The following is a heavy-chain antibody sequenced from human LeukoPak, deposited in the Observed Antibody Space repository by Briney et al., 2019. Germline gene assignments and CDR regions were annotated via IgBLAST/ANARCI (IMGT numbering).Heavy chain of an antibody. CDR2: IYYSGST. V-gene: IGHV4-59*08. J-gene: IGHJ5*02. CDR1: GVSISGYY. Sequence: SETLSLTCTVSGVSISGYYWSWIRQPPGKGLEWIGYIYYSGSTNYNPSLKSRVTISVDTSKNQFSLKLSSVTAADTAVYYCARRMGGDYGHWFDPWGQGTLVTVSS. CDR3: ARRMGGDYGHWFDP. D-gene: IGHD4-17*01.